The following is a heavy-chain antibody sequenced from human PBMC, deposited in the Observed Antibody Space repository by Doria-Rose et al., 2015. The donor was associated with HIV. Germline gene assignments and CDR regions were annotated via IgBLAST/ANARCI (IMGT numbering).Heavy chain of an antibody. CDR3: ARVLSGTYDY. J-gene: IGHJ4*02. D-gene: IGHD1-26*01. CDR1: GGSISHYY. V-gene: IGHV4-59*01. Sequence: QVQLQESGPGLMKPSETLSLTCSVSGGSISHYYWSWIRQPPGKGLEYIGDIFYTGSTNYSSSLKSRVSISIDTSKNKFSLRLSSVTAADTPVYYCARVLSGTYDYWGQGTLVTVSS. CDR2: IFYTGST.